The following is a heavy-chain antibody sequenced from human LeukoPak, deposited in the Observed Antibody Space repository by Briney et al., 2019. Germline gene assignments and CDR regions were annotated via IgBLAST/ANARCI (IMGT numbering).Heavy chain of an antibody. Sequence: GGSLRLSCAASGFTFSSYAMSWVRQAPGKGLEWVSAISGSGGSTYYADSVKGRFTISRDNSNNTLFLQMSSLRLEDTAVYYCARDHLFFDYWGQGTLVTVSS. V-gene: IGHV3-23*01. CDR3: ARDHLFFDY. J-gene: IGHJ4*02. CDR2: ISGSGGST. CDR1: GFTFSSYA.